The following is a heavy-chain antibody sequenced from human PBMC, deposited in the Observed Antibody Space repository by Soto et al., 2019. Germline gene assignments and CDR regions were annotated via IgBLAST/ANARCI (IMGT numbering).Heavy chain of an antibody. V-gene: IGHV1-46*01. J-gene: IGHJ6*02. D-gene: IGHD6-13*01. CDR1: GYTFTSYY. Sequence: QVQLVQSGAEVKKPGASVKVSCKASGYTFTSYYMHWVRQAPGQGLEWMGIINPSGGSTSYAQKFQSRVTMTRDTSTSTVYMELSSLRSEDTAVYYCARDRIAAAGFYYYYGMDVWGQGTTVTVSS. CDR2: INPSGGST. CDR3: ARDRIAAAGFYYYYGMDV.